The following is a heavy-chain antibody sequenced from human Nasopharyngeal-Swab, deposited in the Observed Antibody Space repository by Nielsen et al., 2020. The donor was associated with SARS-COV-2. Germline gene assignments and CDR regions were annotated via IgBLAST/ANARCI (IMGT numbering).Heavy chain of an antibody. Sequence: GGSLRLSCAASGFSFSNAWMSWVRQAPGKGLEWVGRIKSKSDGGTTDYAAPVKGRFTISRDDSKNTLYLQMNSLKTEDTAVYYCTNTRSSGWYDRWGDDAFEMWGQGTMVTVSS. CDR2: IKSKSDGGTT. V-gene: IGHV3-15*01. D-gene: IGHD6-19*01. CDR1: GFSFSNAW. J-gene: IGHJ3*02. CDR3: TNTRSSGWYDRWGDDAFEM.